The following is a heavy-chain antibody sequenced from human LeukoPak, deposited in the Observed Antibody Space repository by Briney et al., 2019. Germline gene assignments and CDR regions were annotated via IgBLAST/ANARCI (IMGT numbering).Heavy chain of an antibody. D-gene: IGHD5-24*01. J-gene: IGHJ4*02. CDR3: ARGSEIFDY. Sequence: SETLSLTCTVSGGSISSGGYYWSWVRQHPGKGLEWIGFISYSGSTYYNPSLKSRVTISVDTSKTQFSLKLNSVTAADTAVYYCARGSEIFDYWGQGTLATVSS. CDR2: ISYSGST. V-gene: IGHV4-31*03. CDR1: GGSISSGGYY.